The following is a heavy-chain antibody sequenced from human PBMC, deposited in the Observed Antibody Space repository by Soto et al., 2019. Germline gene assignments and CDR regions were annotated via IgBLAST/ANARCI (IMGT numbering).Heavy chain of an antibody. CDR3: GKASATGKSDGIDV. V-gene: IGHV3-23*01. D-gene: IGHD7-27*01. CDR1: GFPFSSYA. CDR2: ISSGSNT. J-gene: IGHJ6*02. Sequence: EVQLLESGGGLVQHGGSLRLSCVASGFPFSSYAMSWVRQPPGRGLECVSSISSGSNTYYTDSVRGRFTISSDNSKNSLHLPMSSQRPDDTARYYRGKASATGKSDGIDVWGQGTKVSVSS.